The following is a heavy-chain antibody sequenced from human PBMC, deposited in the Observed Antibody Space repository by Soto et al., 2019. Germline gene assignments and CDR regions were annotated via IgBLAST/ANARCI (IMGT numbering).Heavy chain of an antibody. Sequence: SVKVSCKASGGTFSSYAISWVRQAPGQGLEWMGGIIPIFGTANYAQKFQGRVTITADEYTSTAYMELSSLRSEDTAVYYCARGGITMIVAPAAFDNWGQGTMVTVSS. V-gene: IGHV1-69*13. J-gene: IGHJ3*02. D-gene: IGHD3-22*01. CDR2: IIPIFGTA. CDR3: ARGGITMIVAPAAFDN. CDR1: GGTFSSYA.